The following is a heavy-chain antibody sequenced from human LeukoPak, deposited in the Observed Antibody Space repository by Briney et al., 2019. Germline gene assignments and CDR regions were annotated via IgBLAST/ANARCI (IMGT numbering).Heavy chain of an antibody. V-gene: IGHV1-18*01. CDR1: GYTFTSYG. Sequence: PGESLKISCKGSGYTFTSYGISWVRQAPGQGLEWMGWISAYNGNTNYAQKLQGRVTMTTDTSTSTAYMELRSLRSDDTAVYYCASTMYGDRTANNAFDIWGQGTMVTVSS. J-gene: IGHJ3*02. D-gene: IGHD4-17*01. CDR3: ASTMYGDRTANNAFDI. CDR2: ISAYNGNT.